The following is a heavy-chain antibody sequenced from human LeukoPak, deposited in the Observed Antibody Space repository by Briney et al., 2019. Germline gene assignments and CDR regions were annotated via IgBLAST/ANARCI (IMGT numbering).Heavy chain of an antibody. CDR1: GGSFSGYY. J-gene: IGHJ4*02. CDR2: INHSGST. V-gene: IGHV4-34*01. D-gene: IGHD3-10*01. Sequence: SETLSLTCAVYGGSFSGYYWSWIRQPPGKGLEWIGEINHSGSTNYNPSLKSRVTISADTSKNQFSLKLSSVTAADTAVYYCARGQWFRAYWSRGTPVTVSS. CDR3: ARGQWFRAY.